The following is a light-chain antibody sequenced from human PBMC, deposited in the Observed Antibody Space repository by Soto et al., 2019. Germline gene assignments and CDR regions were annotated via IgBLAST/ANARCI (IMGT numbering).Light chain of an antibody. CDR2: GAS. CDR1: QSVSSN. J-gene: IGKJ1*01. CDR3: QQYGTWWT. V-gene: IGKV3-15*01. Sequence: EIVMTQSPATLSVSPGERATLSCRASQSVSSNLAWYQQKPGQAPRLLIYGASTRATGIPARFSGSGSGTEFTLTISSLQSEDFPVYYCQQYGTWWTFGQGTKVEIK.